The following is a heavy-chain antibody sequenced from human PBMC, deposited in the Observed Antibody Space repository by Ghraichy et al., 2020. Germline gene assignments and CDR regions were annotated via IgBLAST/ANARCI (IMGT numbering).Heavy chain of an antibody. CDR3: AKGAAPGRGGYPYYFDY. Sequence: GGSLRLSCAASGFTFSSYAMSWVRQAPGKGLEWVSAISGSGGTTHYADSVKGRFTISRDNSKNTLHLRMNSLRDEDTAVYYCAKGAAPGRGGYPYYFDYWGQGTLVAVSS. D-gene: IGHD6-13*01. CDR1: GFTFSSYA. J-gene: IGHJ4*02. CDR2: ISGSGGTT. V-gene: IGHV3-23*01.